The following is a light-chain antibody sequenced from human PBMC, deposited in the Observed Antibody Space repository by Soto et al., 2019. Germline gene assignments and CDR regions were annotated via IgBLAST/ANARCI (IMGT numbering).Light chain of an antibody. V-gene: IGLV1-44*01. CDR2: NNN. J-gene: IGLJ3*02. CDR1: SSNIGRNT. CDR3: AAWDDSLNDPGV. Sequence: QSVLTQPPSASGTPGQRVTISCSGSSSNIGRNTVNWYQQVPGTAPKLLIYNNNQRPSGVPDRFSGSQSGTSASLAISGLQSEDEADYYCAAWDDSLNDPGVFGGGTKLTVL.